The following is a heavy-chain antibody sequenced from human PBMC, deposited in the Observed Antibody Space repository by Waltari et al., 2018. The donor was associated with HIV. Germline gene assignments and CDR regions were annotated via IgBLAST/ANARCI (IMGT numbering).Heavy chain of an antibody. J-gene: IGHJ4*02. CDR3: ANLKNRDYGGTPFDY. Sequence: EVQLLESGGGLVQPGGSLRLSCAASGFTFSSYAMSWVRQAPGKGLEWVSAISGSGGSTYYADSVKGRFTISRDNSKNTLYLQMNSLRAEDTAVYYCANLKNRDYGGTPFDYWGQGTLVTVSS. D-gene: IGHD4-17*01. CDR2: ISGSGGST. CDR1: GFTFSSYA. V-gene: IGHV3-23*01.